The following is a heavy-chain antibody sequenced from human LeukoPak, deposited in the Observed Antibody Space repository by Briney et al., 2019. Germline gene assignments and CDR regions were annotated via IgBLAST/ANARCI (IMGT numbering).Heavy chain of an antibody. Sequence: SETLSLTCTVSGGSISSYFWSWIRQPAGKGLEWIGRMYASGSTNYNPSLKSRVTMPADTSKNQFSLKMSSVTAADTAVYYCAGSGYSYGNSFDYWGQGTLVTVSS. CDR1: GGSISSYF. V-gene: IGHV4-4*07. CDR3: AGSGYSYGNSFDY. CDR2: MYASGST. J-gene: IGHJ4*02. D-gene: IGHD5-18*01.